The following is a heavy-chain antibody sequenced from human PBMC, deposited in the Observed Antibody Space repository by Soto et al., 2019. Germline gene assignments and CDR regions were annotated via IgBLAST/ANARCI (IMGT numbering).Heavy chain of an antibody. V-gene: IGHV1-2*04. CDR3: ARVGGEGSGVVIDAFDI. Sequence: ASVKVSCKASGYTFTGYYMHWVRQAPGQGLEWMGWINPNSGGTNYAQKFQGWVTMTRDTSISTAYMELSRLRSDDTAVYYCARVGGEGSGVVIDAFDIWGQGTMVTVSS. CDR2: INPNSGGT. J-gene: IGHJ3*02. D-gene: IGHD3-3*01. CDR1: GYTFTGYY.